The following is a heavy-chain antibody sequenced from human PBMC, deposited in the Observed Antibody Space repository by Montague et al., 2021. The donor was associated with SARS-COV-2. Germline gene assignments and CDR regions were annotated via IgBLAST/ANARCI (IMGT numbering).Heavy chain of an antibody. CDR3: ARQPYLASAYYFDY. Sequence: SETLSLTCAVYGGSFSGYSWSWIRQPPGKGLEWIGQIYHSGSTNYNPSLKSQVAISIDTSRDQFPLSLTSITAADTAVYYCARQPYLASAYYFDYWGLGTLVTVSS. V-gene: IGHV4-34*01. J-gene: IGHJ4*02. D-gene: IGHD3-10*01. CDR1: GGSFSGYS. CDR2: IYHSGST.